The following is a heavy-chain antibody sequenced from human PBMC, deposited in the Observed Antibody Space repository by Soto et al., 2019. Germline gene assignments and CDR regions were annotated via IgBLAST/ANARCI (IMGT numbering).Heavy chain of an antibody. CDR1: GFTFSNAW. D-gene: IGHD2-21*02. J-gene: IGHJ4*02. CDR3: CDHRDLDY. Sequence: EVQLVESGGGLVKPGESLRLSCAGSGFTFSNAWMNWVRQAPGKGLEWVGRIKRKNDDETTDYAAPVKGRFTISRDDSRNTLYLQMNSLKTEDTAVYYCCDHRDLDYWGRGTLVTVSS. V-gene: IGHV3-15*07. CDR2: IKRKNDDETT.